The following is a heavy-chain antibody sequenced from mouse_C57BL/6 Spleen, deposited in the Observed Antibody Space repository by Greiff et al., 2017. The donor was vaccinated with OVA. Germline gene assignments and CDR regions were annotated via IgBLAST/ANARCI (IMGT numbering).Heavy chain of an antibody. Sequence: EVQLQQSGPVLVKPGASVKMSCKASGYTFTDYYMNWVKQSHGKSLEWIGVINPYNGGTSYNQKFKGKATLTVDKSSSTAYMELNSLTSEDSAVYYCARPPSMMVTYFDYWGQGTTLTVSS. CDR3: ARPPSMMVTYFDY. V-gene: IGHV1-19*01. CDR2: INPYNGGT. J-gene: IGHJ2*01. CDR1: GYTFTDYY. D-gene: IGHD2-3*01.